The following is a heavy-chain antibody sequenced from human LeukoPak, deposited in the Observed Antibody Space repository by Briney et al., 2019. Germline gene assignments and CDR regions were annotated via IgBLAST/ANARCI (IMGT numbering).Heavy chain of an antibody. D-gene: IGHD3-22*01. CDR1: GGTFSSYA. V-gene: IGHV1-69*05. CDR3: ARTVLVYYDSSGYYRVGAFDI. Sequence: ASVKVSCKASGGTFSSYAISWVRQAPGQGLEWMGGIIPIFGTANYAQKLQGRVTMTTDTSTSTAYMELRSLRSDDTAVYYCARTVLVYYDSSGYYRVGAFDIWGQGTMVTVSS. J-gene: IGHJ3*02. CDR2: IIPIFGTA.